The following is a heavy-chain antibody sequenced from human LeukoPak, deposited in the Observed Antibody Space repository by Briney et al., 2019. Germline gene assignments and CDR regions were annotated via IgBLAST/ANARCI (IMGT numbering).Heavy chain of an antibody. V-gene: IGHV3-23*01. Sequence: GGSLRLSCAASEFTFSSYAMYWVRQAPGKGLEWVSSISAGGGNTYYTDSVKGRFTISRDNSKNTLYLQMNSLGAEDTAIYYCAKRITGTSKGFDYWGQGTLVTVSS. J-gene: IGHJ4*02. CDR1: EFTFSSYA. CDR3: AKRITGTSKGFDY. D-gene: IGHD1-20*01. CDR2: ISAGGGNT.